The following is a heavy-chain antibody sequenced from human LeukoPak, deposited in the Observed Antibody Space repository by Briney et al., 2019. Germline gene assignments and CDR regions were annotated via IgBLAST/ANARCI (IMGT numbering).Heavy chain of an antibody. CDR2: IRYDGSNK. CDR3: AKDSDYYDSSHFDY. Sequence: TGGSLRLSCAASGFTFSSYGMHWVRQAPGKGLEWVAFIRYDGSNKYYADSVKGRFTISRDNSKNTLYLQMNSLRAEDTAVYYCAKDSDYYDSSHFDYWGQGTLVTVSS. V-gene: IGHV3-30*02. J-gene: IGHJ4*02. CDR1: GFTFSSYG. D-gene: IGHD3-22*01.